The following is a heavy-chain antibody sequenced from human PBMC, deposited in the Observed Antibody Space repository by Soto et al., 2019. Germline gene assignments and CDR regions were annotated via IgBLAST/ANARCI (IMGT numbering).Heavy chain of an antibody. D-gene: IGHD6-13*01. CDR1: GGSISSSSYY. CDR2: IYYSGST. V-gene: IGHV4-39*01. J-gene: IGHJ3*02. CDR3: ARQERGIAAADAFDI. Sequence: PSETLSLTCTVSGGSISSSSYYWGWIRQPPGKGLEWIGSIYYSGSTYYNPSLKSRVTISVDTSKNQFSLKLSSVTAADTAVYYCARQERGIAAADAFDIWGQGTMVTVSS.